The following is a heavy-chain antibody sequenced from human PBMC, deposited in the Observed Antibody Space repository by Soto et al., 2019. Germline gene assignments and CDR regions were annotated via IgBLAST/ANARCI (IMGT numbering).Heavy chain of an antibody. CDR3: ANDGSHYDFAD. D-gene: IGHD3-10*01. CDR2: IFAGGTT. J-gene: IGHJ4*02. V-gene: IGHV3-23*01. Sequence: PGGSMRLSCEASGFTFSSYGMTWVRQAPGKGLEWVSTIFAGGTTLYADSVKGRFTISRDNSQNTLYLQMTRLKADDTAVYYCANDGSHYDFADWGQGTQVTVYS. CDR1: GFTFSSYG.